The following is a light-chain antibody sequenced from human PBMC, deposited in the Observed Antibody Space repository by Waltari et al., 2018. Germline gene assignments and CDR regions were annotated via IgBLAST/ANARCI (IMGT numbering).Light chain of an antibody. Sequence: DIVMTQSPLSLPVTPGEPASTSCSSSQSLVFSDGNNYLDWYQQKPGQSPQLLVYEVSKRASGVPDRFSGSGSGTDFTLKISRVEAEDVGVYYCMQALQAPYTFGQGTKLEIK. J-gene: IGKJ2*01. CDR1: QSLVFSDGNNY. V-gene: IGKV2-28*01. CDR3: MQALQAPYT. CDR2: EVS.